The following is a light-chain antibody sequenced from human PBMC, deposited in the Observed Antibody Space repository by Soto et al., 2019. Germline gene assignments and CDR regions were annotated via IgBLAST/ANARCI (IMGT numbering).Light chain of an antibody. CDR1: QSVSSN. J-gene: IGKJ1*01. CDR2: GAS. Sequence: MAQSRTSLAVARGQITKLSCRASQSVSSNLAWYQQKPGQAPRLLIYGASTRATGIPARFSGSGPGTAFNLTLRSLHSDYFAVYNCEHYNTWARTYGEGTKVDIK. CDR3: EHYNTWART. V-gene: IGKV3-15*01.